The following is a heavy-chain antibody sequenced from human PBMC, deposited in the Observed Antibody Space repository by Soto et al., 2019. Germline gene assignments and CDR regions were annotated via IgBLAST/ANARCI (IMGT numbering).Heavy chain of an antibody. CDR3: ARNVGSNYIDF. J-gene: IGHJ4*02. CDR1: GYNFSNYW. V-gene: IGHV5-51*01. Sequence: GESLKISGQGSGYNFSNYWIAWVRQMPGKGLEWMGFIYPGDSDTRYNPSFQGQVTIAADKSVNTAYLQWSSLKASDTAKYYCARNVGSNYIDFWGQGTLVNVSS. CDR2: IYPGDSDT. D-gene: IGHD1-26*01.